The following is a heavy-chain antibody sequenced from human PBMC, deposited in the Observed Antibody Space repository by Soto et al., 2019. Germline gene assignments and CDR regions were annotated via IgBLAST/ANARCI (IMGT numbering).Heavy chain of an antibody. V-gene: IGHV3-23*01. CDR2: ISGSGGST. J-gene: IGHJ3*02. Sequence: EVQLLESGGGLVQPGGSLRLSCAASGFTFSSYAMSWVRQAPGKGLEWVSAISGSGGSTYYADSVKGRFTISRDNSKNTLYLQMNSLRAEDTAVYYCAKDAFFRYFDWLSNRGPTYDSFDIWGQGTMVTFSS. CDR1: GFTFSSYA. CDR3: AKDAFFRYFDWLSNRGPTYDSFDI. D-gene: IGHD3-9*01.